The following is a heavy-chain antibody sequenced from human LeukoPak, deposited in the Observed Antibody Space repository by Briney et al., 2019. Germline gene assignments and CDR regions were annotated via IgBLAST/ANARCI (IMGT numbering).Heavy chain of an antibody. J-gene: IGHJ4*02. CDR3: AKVGRLGSGPDYYFDY. D-gene: IGHD6-19*01. CDR2: ISSSSSYI. CDR1: GFTFSSYS. V-gene: IGHV3-21*01. Sequence: PGGSLRLSCAASGFTFSSYSMNWVRQAPGKGLEWVSSISSSSSYIYYADSVKGRFTISRDNAKNSLYLQMNSLRAEDTAVYYCAKVGRLGSGPDYYFDYWGQGTLVTVSS.